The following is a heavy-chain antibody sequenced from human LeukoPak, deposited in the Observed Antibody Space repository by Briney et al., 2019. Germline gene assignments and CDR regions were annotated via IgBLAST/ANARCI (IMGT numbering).Heavy chain of an antibody. D-gene: IGHD3-22*01. Sequence: GGSLRLSCAASGFTFSSYGMSWVRQAPGKGLEWVSAISGSGGSTYYADSVKGRFTISRDNAKNSLYLQMNSLRAEDTALYYCAKGRYYDSSGYYGWYFDYWGQGTLVTVSS. V-gene: IGHV3-23*01. J-gene: IGHJ4*02. CDR2: ISGSGGST. CDR1: GFTFSSYG. CDR3: AKGRYYDSSGYYGWYFDY.